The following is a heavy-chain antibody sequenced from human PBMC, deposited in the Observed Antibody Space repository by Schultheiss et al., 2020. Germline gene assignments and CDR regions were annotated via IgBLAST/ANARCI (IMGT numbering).Heavy chain of an antibody. Sequence: SGPTLVKPTETLTLTCTFSGFSLTRGLGVAWIRQPPGKALEWLGIIYWNDDKRYTPSLKSRLTITKDTSKDQVVLTMTNMDPADSATYYCARPYYDSSFYFAYWGQGTRVTVSS. J-gene: IGHJ4*02. CDR1: GFSLTRGLG. V-gene: IGHV2-5*01. CDR3: ARPYYDSSFYFAY. CDR2: IYWNDDK. D-gene: IGHD3-22*01.